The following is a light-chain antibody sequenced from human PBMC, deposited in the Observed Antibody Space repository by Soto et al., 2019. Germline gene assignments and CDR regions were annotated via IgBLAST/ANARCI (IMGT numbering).Light chain of an antibody. J-gene: IGKJ4*01. V-gene: IGKV3-15*01. CDR1: QSVGTN. CDR3: KHYKNWPPCT. CDR2: ETS. Sequence: EIVMTQSPATLSVSPGERATLSCKASQSVGTNLAWHQQSPGQAPRLLIYETSTRATGIPARFSGSGSGTEFTLTISSLQSEDSAVYYCKHYKNWPPCTFGGGTKVEIK.